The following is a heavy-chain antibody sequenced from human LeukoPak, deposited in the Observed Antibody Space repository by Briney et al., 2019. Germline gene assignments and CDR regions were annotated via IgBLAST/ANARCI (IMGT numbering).Heavy chain of an antibody. CDR2: ISGSGGST. J-gene: IGHJ4*02. Sequence: GGSLRLSCAASGFTFSSYGMSWVRQAPGKGLEWVSAISGSGGSTYYADSVKGRFTISRDNSKNTLYLQMNSLRAEDTAVYYCARDLSPYDSSGYYACNYWGQGTLVTVSS. CDR3: ARDLSPYDSSGYYACNY. CDR1: GFTFSSYG. V-gene: IGHV3-23*01. D-gene: IGHD3-22*01.